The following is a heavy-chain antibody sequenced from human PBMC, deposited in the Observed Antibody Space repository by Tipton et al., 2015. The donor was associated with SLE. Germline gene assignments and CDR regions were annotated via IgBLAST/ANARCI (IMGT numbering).Heavy chain of an antibody. Sequence: TLSLTCTVSGGSITTTTYYWGWIRQSPGKGLEWIGSIYYSGSTYYNPSLKSRVTISVDTSKNHFSLKLDSVSAADAAVYYCARGVAGYYFYYYMDVWGKGTTVTISS. CDR1: GGSITTTTYY. V-gene: IGHV4-39*02. D-gene: IGHD3-10*01. CDR2: IYYSGST. J-gene: IGHJ6*03. CDR3: ARGVAGYYFYYYMDV.